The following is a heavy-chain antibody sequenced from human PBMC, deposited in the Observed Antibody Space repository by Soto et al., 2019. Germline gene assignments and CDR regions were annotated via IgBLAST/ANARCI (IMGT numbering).Heavy chain of an antibody. Sequence: GGSLRLSCAASGFSLSNNGMHWVRQAPGKGLEWVAVISYDGNNKYYADSVKGRFTISRDNSKNTVYLEMNNLRAEDTAMYYCARGRDGAFDIWGQGTMVTVSS. V-gene: IGHV3-30*03. CDR1: GFSLSNNG. CDR3: ARGRDGAFDI. J-gene: IGHJ3*02. D-gene: IGHD2-21*02. CDR2: ISYDGNNK.